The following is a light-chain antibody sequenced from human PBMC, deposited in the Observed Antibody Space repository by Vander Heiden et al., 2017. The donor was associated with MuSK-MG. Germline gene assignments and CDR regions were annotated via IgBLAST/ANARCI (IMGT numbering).Light chain of an antibody. CDR1: QSISSW. V-gene: IGKV1-5*01. J-gene: IGKJ4*01. Sequence: DIQMTKSPSTLSASVGDRVTITCRASQSISSWLAWYQQKPGKAPKLLIYDASSLESGVPSRFSGSGSGTEFTLTISSLQPDDFATYYCQQYNSSPLTFGGGTKVEIK. CDR2: DAS. CDR3: QQYNSSPLT.